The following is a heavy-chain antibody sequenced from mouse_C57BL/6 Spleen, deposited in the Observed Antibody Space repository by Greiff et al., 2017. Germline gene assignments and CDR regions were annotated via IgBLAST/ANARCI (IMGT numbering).Heavy chain of an antibody. CDR3: ARDGSSYGYFDY. V-gene: IGHV1-66*01. D-gene: IGHD1-1*01. J-gene: IGHJ2*01. Sequence: VQLVESGPELVKPGASVKISCKASGYSFTSYYIHWVKQRPGQGLEWIGWIYPGSGNTKYNEKFKGKATLTADTSSSTAYMQLSSLTSEDSAVYYCARDGSSYGYFDYWGQGTTLTVSS. CDR1: GYSFTSYY. CDR2: IYPGSGNT.